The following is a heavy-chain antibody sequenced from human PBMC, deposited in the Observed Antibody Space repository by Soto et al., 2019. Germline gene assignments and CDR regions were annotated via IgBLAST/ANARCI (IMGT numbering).Heavy chain of an antibody. J-gene: IGHJ3*02. D-gene: IGHD2-15*01. CDR2: INHSGST. Sequence: PSETLSLTCAVYGGSFSGYYWSWIRQPPGKGPEWIGEINHSGSTNYNPSLKSRVTISVDTSKNQFSLKLSSVTAADTAVYYCARPLRIADAFDIWGQGTMVTVSS. CDR1: GGSFSGYY. CDR3: ARPLRIADAFDI. V-gene: IGHV4-34*01.